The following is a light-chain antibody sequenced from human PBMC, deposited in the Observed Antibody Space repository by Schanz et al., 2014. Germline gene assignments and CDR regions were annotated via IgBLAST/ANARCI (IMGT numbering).Light chain of an antibody. CDR2: SAS. CDR3: QQYNNWLPVT. V-gene: IGKV1-39*01. CDR1: QNIDSY. J-gene: IGKJ2*01. Sequence: DIQMTQSPSSLSASIGDRVTLTCRTSQNIDSYLNWYQHKPGKAPKVLIHSASVLQRGVPSRFSGSESGTDFTLTISSLQSEDFAVYYCQQYNNWLPVTFGQGTKLEIK.